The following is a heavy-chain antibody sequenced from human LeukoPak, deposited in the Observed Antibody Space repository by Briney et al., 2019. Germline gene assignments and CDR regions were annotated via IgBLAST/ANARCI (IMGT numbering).Heavy chain of an antibody. J-gene: IGHJ4*02. Sequence: SETLSLTCTVSGGSISSGGYYWSWIRQHPGKGLEWIGYIYYSGSTYYNPSLKSRVTISVDTSKNQFSLKLSSVTAADTAVYYCARRGYDILTGYLDYWGQGTLVTVPS. CDR3: ARRGYDILTGYLDY. V-gene: IGHV4-31*03. D-gene: IGHD3-9*01. CDR2: IYYSGST. CDR1: GGSISSGGYY.